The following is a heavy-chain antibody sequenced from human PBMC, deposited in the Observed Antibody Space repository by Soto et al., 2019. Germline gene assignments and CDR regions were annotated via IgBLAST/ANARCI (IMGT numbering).Heavy chain of an antibody. CDR1: GGSISDYY. V-gene: IGHV4-59*01. Sequence: QVQLQESGPGLVKPSETLSLTCTVSGGSISDYYWSWIRQPPGKGLEWIGYIYYTGTTSYNPSLKSRVTIAVDTSRNQFSLRLTSVNAADTAVYYCAGERGVWFGDLLPHGWCDPWGQGTLVTFSS. D-gene: IGHD3-10*01. J-gene: IGHJ5*02. CDR2: IYYTGTT. CDR3: AGERGVWFGDLLPHGWCDP.